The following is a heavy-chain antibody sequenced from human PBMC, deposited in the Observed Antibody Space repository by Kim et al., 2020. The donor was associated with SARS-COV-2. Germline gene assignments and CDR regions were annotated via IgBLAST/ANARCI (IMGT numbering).Heavy chain of an antibody. CDR3: ARWGGVYVPGYWFDH. CDR1: GFTVSNNY. D-gene: IGHD1-26*01. V-gene: IGHV3-53*01. J-gene: IGHJ5*02. Sequence: GGSLRLSCAVSGFTVSNNYMNWVRQAPGKGLEWVSFICSASPKYYADYAADGRCTSRDNNDNTVQHQQKNRRRDDATAYYCARWGGVYVPGYWFDHWGQG. CDR2: ICSASPK.